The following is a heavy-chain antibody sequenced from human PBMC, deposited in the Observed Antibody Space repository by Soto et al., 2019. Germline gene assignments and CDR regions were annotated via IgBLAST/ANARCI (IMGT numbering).Heavy chain of an antibody. J-gene: IGHJ4*02. CDR1: GFTFSSYW. D-gene: IGHD3-16*01. CDR3: ARPGRMGGPGKFDY. CDR2: INSDGGST. V-gene: IGHV3-74*01. Sequence: GGSLRLSCAASGFTFSSYWMHWVRQAPGKGLVWVSRINSDGGSTSYADSVKGRFTISRDNAKNTLYLQMNSLRAEDTAVYYCARPGRMGGPGKFDYWGQGTLVTVSS.